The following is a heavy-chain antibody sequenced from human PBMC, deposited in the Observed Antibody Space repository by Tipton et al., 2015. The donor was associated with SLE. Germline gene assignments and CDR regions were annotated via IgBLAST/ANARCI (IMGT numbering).Heavy chain of an antibody. CDR3: ARDLGHGGDSDY. Sequence: TLSLTCAVSGYSISSDYYWGWMRQPPGKGLEWIASVSHTGQTCYNPSLRSRVTIFRDTSKNVFSLKLTSLTAADTAVYYCARDLGHGGDSDYWGQGTLVTVSS. D-gene: IGHD1-26*01. CDR2: VSHTGQT. V-gene: IGHV4-38-2*02. CDR1: GYSISSDYY. J-gene: IGHJ4*02.